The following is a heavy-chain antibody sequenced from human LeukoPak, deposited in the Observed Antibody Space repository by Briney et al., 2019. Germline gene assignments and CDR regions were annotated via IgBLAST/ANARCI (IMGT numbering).Heavy chain of an antibody. J-gene: IGHJ4*02. CDR2: IYYSGST. D-gene: IGHD5-12*01. CDR1: GGSISSYY. Sequence: PSETLSLTCTVSGGSISSYYWSWIRQPPGKGLEWIGYIYYSGSTNYNPSLKSRVTISVDTSKNQFSLKLSSVTAADTAVYYCARDSRGYDYGFDYWGQGTLVTVSS. V-gene: IGHV4-59*12. CDR3: ARDSRGYDYGFDY.